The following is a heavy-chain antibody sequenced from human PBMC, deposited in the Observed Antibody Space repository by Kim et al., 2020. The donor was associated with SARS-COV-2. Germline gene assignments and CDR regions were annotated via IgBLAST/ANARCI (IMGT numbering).Heavy chain of an antibody. D-gene: IGHD2-15*01. J-gene: IGHJ6*02. V-gene: IGHV3-21*01. CDR2: ISSSSSYI. CDR1: GFTFSSYS. Sequence: GGSLRLSCAASGFTFSSYSMNWVRQAPGKGLEWVSSISSSSSYIYYAESVKGRFTISRDNAKNSLYLQMNSLRAEDTAVYYCARGWGGGGYCSGGSCPPAWLDYYGIDVWGQGTTVTVSS. CDR3: ARGWGGGGYCSGGSCPPAWLDYYGIDV.